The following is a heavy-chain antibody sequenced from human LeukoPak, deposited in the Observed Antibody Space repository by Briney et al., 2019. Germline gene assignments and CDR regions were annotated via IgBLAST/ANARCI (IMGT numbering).Heavy chain of an antibody. Sequence: GGSLRLSCAASGFTFSNAWMSWVRQAPGKGLEWVGRIKSKTDGGTTDYAAPVKGRFTISRDDSKTTLYLQMNSLKTEDTAVYYCTTSEYYDFWSGYLAQRNYYYYGMDVWGQGTTVTVSS. J-gene: IGHJ6*02. D-gene: IGHD3-3*01. CDR3: TTSEYYDFWSGYLAQRNYYYYGMDV. V-gene: IGHV3-15*01. CDR1: GFTFSNAW. CDR2: IKSKTDGGTT.